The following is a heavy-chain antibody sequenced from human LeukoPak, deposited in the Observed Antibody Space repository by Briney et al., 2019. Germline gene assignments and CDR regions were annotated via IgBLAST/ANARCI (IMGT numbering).Heavy chain of an antibody. CDR2: IYYSGST. CDR3: ARLQGSSLATSLIDY. D-gene: IGHD6-6*01. CDR1: GGSISSSSYY. V-gene: IGHV4-39*01. J-gene: IGHJ4*02. Sequence: PSETLSLTCTVSGGSISSSSYYWGWIRQPPGKGLEWIGSIYYSGSTYYNPSLKSRVTISVDTSKNQFSLKLSSVTAADTAVYYCARLQGSSLATSLIDYWGQGTLVTVSS.